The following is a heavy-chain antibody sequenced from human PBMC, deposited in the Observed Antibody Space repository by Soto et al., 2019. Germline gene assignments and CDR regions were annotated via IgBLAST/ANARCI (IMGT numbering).Heavy chain of an antibody. CDR1: GYTFTSYG. Sequence: QVQLVQSGAEVKKPGASVKVSCKASGYTFTSYGISWVRQAPGQGLEWLGWISAYNGKTNYVQKLQGRITMTTDTSTSTAYMEQRSLRSADTAVYYSAKTSPPRGYSYGEVWGQGTLVTVSS. CDR2: ISAYNGKT. CDR3: AKTSPPRGYSYGEV. D-gene: IGHD5-18*01. V-gene: IGHV1-18*01. J-gene: IGHJ4*02.